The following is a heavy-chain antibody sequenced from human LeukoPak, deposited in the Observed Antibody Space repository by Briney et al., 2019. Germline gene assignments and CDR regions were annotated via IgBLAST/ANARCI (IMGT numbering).Heavy chain of an antibody. Sequence: GGSLRLSCAASGVTFCSYWVSCVRPASGKGVGRVGNIKKDGSEKYYVDSVKGRFTISRDNAKNSLYLQMNSLRAEDTAVYYCARVDSMAYYFDYWGQGTLVTVSS. CDR1: GVTFCSYW. J-gene: IGHJ4*02. D-gene: IGHD2/OR15-2a*01. V-gene: IGHV3-7*01. CDR3: ARVDSMAYYFDY. CDR2: IKKDGSEK.